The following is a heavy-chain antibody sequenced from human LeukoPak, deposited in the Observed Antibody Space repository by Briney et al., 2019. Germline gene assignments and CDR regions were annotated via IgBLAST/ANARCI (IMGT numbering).Heavy chain of an antibody. CDR1: GYNFTGYY. V-gene: IGHV1-2*02. J-gene: IGHJ4*02. CDR2: INPNSGGT. Sequence: GASVKVSCKASGYNFTGYYLHWVRQAPGQGLEWVGWINPNSGGTNYAQKFQGRVTMTRDTSISTAYMELSRLRSDDTTVYYCARDWGDSSSFPLFHYWGQGTLVTVSS. CDR3: ARDWGDSSSFPLFHY. D-gene: IGHD6-6*01.